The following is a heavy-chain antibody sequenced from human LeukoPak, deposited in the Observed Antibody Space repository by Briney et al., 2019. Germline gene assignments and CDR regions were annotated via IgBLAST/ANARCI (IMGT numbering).Heavy chain of an antibody. J-gene: IGHJ4*02. Sequence: SQTLSLTCAISGDSVSSNSAAWTWIRQSPSRGLEWLGRTYFRSKWYNDYAVSVKSRITINPDTSKNQFSLHLNSVTPEDTAVYYCARTIYIAVAGTYDYWGQGTLVTVSS. CDR3: ARTIYIAVAGTYDY. D-gene: IGHD6-19*01. CDR2: TYFRSKWYN. CDR1: GDSVSSNSAA. V-gene: IGHV6-1*01.